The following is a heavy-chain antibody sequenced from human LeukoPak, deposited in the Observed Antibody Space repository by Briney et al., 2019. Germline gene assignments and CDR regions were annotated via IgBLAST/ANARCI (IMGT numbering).Heavy chain of an antibody. Sequence: GESLKISCKGSAYSYTSYWISWVRQMPGKGLEWMGRIDPSDSYTNYSPSFQGHVTISVDTSVSTAYLQWSSLKASDTAMYYCARHFSRYGSVLAWGHGTLITVSS. J-gene: IGHJ5*01. CDR3: ARHFSRYGSVLA. CDR2: IDPSDSYT. CDR1: AYSYTSYW. V-gene: IGHV5-10-1*01. D-gene: IGHD6-19*01.